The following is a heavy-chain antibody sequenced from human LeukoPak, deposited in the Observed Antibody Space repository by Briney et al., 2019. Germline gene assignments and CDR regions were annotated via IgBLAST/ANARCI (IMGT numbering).Heavy chain of an antibody. CDR1: GFTFSSYA. J-gene: IGHJ6*02. V-gene: IGHV3-30-3*01. CDR2: ISYDGSSK. D-gene: IGHD5-12*01. Sequence: GRSLRLSCAASGFTFSSYAMHWVRQAPGKGLEWVAVISYDGSSKYYADSVKGRFTISRDNSKNTLYLQMNSLRAEDTAVYYCARDGSGYDSYYYYYGMDVWGQGTTVTVSS. CDR3: ARDGSGYDSYYYYYGMDV.